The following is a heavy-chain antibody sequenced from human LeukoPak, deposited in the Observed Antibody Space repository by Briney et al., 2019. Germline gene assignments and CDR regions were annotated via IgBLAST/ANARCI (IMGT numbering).Heavy chain of an antibody. D-gene: IGHD5-24*01. V-gene: IGHV5-10-1*01. CDR1: GYGFTNYW. J-gene: IGHJ4*02. Sequence: GESLKISCKGSGYGFTNYWISWVRQMPGKGLEWIGRIDPSDSYTNYRPSFRGHVTISADRSTSTAYLQWSSLRASDTAMYYCARASRDGYNQNFDHWGQGTLVTVSS. CDR2: IDPSDSYT. CDR3: ARASRDGYNQNFDH.